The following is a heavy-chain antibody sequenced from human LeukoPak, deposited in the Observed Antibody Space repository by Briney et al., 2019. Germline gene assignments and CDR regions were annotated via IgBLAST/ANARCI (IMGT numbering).Heavy chain of an antibody. J-gene: IGHJ3*02. CDR2: IRDDGSIK. D-gene: IGHD1-1*01. CDR1: GFAFRNYG. CDR3: AKDLGTRSVHDALDI. Sequence: GGSLRLSCAASGFAFRNYGVHWVRQAPGKGLEWVTFIRDDGSIKNCADSVKGRFTISRDNSKNTMYLQMNSLRAEDTAIYYCAKDLGTRSVHDALDIWGQGTMVTVSS. V-gene: IGHV3-30*02.